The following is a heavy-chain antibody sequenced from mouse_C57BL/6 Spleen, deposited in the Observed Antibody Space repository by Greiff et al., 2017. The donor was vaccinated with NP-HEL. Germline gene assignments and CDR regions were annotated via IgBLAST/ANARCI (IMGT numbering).Heavy chain of an antibody. CDR1: GFNIKNTY. J-gene: IGHJ3*01. Sequence: EVQLQQSVAELVRPGASVKLSCTASGFNIKNTYMHWVKQRPEQGLEWIGRIDTANGNTKYAPKFQGKATITADTSTNTAYMQLTSLTSEDTALSYWATTYYGSPGFAYWGQGTLVTVAA. CDR2: IDTANGNT. V-gene: IGHV14-3*01. D-gene: IGHD1-1*01. CDR3: ATTYYGSPGFAY.